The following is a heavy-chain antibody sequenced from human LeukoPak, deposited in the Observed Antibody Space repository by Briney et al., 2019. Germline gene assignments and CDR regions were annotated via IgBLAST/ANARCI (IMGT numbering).Heavy chain of an antibody. Sequence: ASVKVSCKASGYTFTSYEINWLRQATGQGLEWLGWMTPNNGNTGYAQKFQGRVTMTRDTSISTAYMELSSLRSDDTAVYYCAKGDERGVWFGELQQNWGQGTLVTVSS. CDR3: AKGDERGVWFGELQQN. CDR2: MTPNNGNT. CDR1: GYTFTSYE. D-gene: IGHD3-10*01. J-gene: IGHJ4*02. V-gene: IGHV1-8*01.